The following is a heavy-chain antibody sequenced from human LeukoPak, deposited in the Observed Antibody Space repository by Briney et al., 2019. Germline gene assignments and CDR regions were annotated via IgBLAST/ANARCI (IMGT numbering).Heavy chain of an antibody. CDR1: GFTFSSYE. J-gene: IGHJ2*01. D-gene: IGHD4-17*01. CDR2: ISSSGSTI. V-gene: IGHV3-48*03. Sequence: PGGSLRLSCAASGFTFSSYEMNWVRQAPGKGLEWVSYISSSGSTIYYADSVKGRFTISRDNAKNSLYLQMNSLRAEDTAVYYCARSQSATVTTNWYFDLWGRGTLVTVSS. CDR3: ARSQSATVTTNWYFDL.